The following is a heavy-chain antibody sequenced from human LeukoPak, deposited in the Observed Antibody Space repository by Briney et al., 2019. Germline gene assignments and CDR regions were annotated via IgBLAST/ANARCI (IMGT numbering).Heavy chain of an antibody. Sequence: ASVKVSCKASGYTFTGYYMHWVRRAPGQGLEWMGWINPNSGGTNYAQKFQGRVTMTRDTSISTAYMELSRLRSDDTAVYYCARGCSGGSCYPGGYWGQGTLVTVSS. CDR1: GYTFTGYY. CDR3: ARGCSGGSCYPGGY. J-gene: IGHJ4*02. CDR2: INPNSGGT. V-gene: IGHV1-2*02. D-gene: IGHD2-15*01.